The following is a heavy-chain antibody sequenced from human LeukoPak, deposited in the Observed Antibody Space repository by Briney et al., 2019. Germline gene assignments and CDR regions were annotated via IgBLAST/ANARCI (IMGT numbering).Heavy chain of an antibody. CDR2: TYPGDSDT. Sequence: ESLKISCKGSGYIFATYWIGWVRQMPGKGLEWMGITYPGDSDTRYRPSFQGQVTISADKSITTAYLQWSSLKASDSAMYYCARQGGSTSSYFDYWGQGTLVTVSS. J-gene: IGHJ4*02. CDR3: ARQGGSTSSYFDY. CDR1: GYIFATYW. D-gene: IGHD6-6*01. V-gene: IGHV5-51*01.